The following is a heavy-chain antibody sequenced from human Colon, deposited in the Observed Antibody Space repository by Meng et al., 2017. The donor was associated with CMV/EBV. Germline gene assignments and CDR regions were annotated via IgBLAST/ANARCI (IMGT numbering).Heavy chain of an antibody. Sequence: QVQLVQSEAEVKKPGASVKVSCKASGYTFSTYYMHWVRLAPGQGLEWMGWIDPNTGDTKFAVKFQGWVTLTTNTSISTAYMELSRLKSDDTAVYYCTRGTGYNYGTGYLDYWGQGTLVTVSS. CDR3: TRGTGYNYGTGYLDY. J-gene: IGHJ4*02. CDR2: IDPNTGDT. V-gene: IGHV1-2*04. D-gene: IGHD5-24*01. CDR1: GYTFSTYY.